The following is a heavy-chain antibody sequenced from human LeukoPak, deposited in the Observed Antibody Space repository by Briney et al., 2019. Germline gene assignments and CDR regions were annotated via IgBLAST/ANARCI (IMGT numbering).Heavy chain of an antibody. CDR1: GYTFTDHY. D-gene: IGHD1-26*01. CDR2: INPNNGGT. Sequence: ASVKVSCKASGYTFTDHYIHWVRQAPGQGLEWMGWINPNNGGTNYAQKFQGRVTMTRDTSIGTAYMELSRLRSDDTAMYYCAGGIASYSSSYFDYWGQGALVTVSS. J-gene: IGHJ4*02. V-gene: IGHV1-2*02. CDR3: AGGIASYSSSYFDY.